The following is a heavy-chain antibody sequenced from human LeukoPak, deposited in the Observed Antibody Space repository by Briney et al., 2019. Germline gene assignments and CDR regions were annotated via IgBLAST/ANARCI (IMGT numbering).Heavy chain of an antibody. V-gene: IGHV1-69*13. Sequence: GASVKVSCKASGYTFTSYGISWVRQAPGQGLEWMGGIIPIFGTANYAQKFQGRVTITADESTSTAYMELSSLRSEDTAVYYCASRGGDRTSYYYYYGMDVWGQGTTVTVSS. J-gene: IGHJ6*02. D-gene: IGHD1/OR15-1a*01. CDR1: GYTFTSYG. CDR3: ASRGGDRTSYYYYYGMDV. CDR2: IIPIFGTA.